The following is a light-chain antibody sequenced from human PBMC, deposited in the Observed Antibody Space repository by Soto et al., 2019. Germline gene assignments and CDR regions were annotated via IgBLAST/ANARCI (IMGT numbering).Light chain of an antibody. CDR3: QQYDNSPPIYS. J-gene: IGKJ2*03. CDR1: KRVGSNF. CDR2: GAS. V-gene: IGKV3-20*01. Sequence: EIILTQSPGTLSLSPGETATLSCRASKRVGSNFLAWYQQKPGQAPRLLIYGASIRATGIPDRFSGGGSGPDFTLTISRLEPEDFAVYYCQQYDNSPPIYSFGQGTKLEIK.